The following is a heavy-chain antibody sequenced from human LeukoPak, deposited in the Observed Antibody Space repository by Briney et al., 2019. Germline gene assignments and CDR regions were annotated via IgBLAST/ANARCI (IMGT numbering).Heavy chain of an antibody. Sequence: PGGSLRLSCAASGFTFSSYAMSWVRQAPGKGLEWVSTLSGSGGSTYYADSVKGRFTISRDNSKNTLYLQMNSLRAEDTAVYYCTTVIMGTPKDDYWGQGTLVTVSS. CDR3: TTVIMGTPKDDY. D-gene: IGHD4-23*01. CDR1: GFTFSSYA. V-gene: IGHV3-23*01. J-gene: IGHJ4*02. CDR2: LSGSGGST.